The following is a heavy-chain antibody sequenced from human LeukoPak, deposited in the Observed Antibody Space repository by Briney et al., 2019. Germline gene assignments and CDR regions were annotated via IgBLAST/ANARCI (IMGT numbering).Heavy chain of an antibody. Sequence: SETLSLTCTVSGGSISSYYWSWIRQPPGKGLEWIGYIYYSGSTNYNPSLKSRVTVSVDTSKNQFSLKLSSVTAADTAVYYCARDTLSDYSNPYYYYYMDVWGKGTTVTVSS. CDR2: IYYSGST. CDR1: GGSISSYY. CDR3: ARDTLSDYSNPYYYYYMDV. V-gene: IGHV4-59*12. J-gene: IGHJ6*03. D-gene: IGHD4-11*01.